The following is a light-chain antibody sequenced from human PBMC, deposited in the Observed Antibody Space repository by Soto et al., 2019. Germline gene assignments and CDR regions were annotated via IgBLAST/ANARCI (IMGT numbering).Light chain of an antibody. CDR1: QDISNY. Sequence: DIQMTQSPSSLSASVGDRVTITCQASQDISNYLNWYQQKPGKAPKLLIYDASNLETGVPSRFSGSGSGTDFSLTINSLQPVDFATYYCQQYTGYSQWTFGQGTKVDIK. CDR2: DAS. V-gene: IGKV1-33*01. J-gene: IGKJ1*01. CDR3: QQYTGYSQWT.